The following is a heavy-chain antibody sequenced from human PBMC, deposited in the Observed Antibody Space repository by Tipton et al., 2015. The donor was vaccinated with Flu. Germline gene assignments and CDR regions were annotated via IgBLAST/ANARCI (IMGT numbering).Heavy chain of an antibody. D-gene: IGHD3-10*02. Sequence: TLSLTCTVSGGSINSYFWSWIRQPPGKGLECIGGISYSGNTYSNPSLKSRVTISVDTSKSQFSLMLRSVTAADTAVYYCARLSYYDVDLKNFYFDHWGQGALVTVSS. J-gene: IGHJ4*02. CDR1: GGSINSYF. CDR3: ARLSYYDVDLKNFYFDH. V-gene: IGHV4-59*05. CDR2: ISYSGNT.